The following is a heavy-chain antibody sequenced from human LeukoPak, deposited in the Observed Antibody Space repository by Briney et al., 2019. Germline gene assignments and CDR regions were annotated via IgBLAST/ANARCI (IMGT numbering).Heavy chain of an antibody. V-gene: IGHV3-7*01. J-gene: IGHJ4*02. CDR3: ARDRNYGDYEFDY. CDR2: IKQDGSEK. Sequence: PGGSLRLSCAASGFTFSNYWMSWVRQAPGKGLEWVANIKQDGSEKCYVDSVKGRFTISRDNAKNSLYLQMNSLRAEDTAVYYCARDRNYGDYEFDYWGQGTLVTVSS. D-gene: IGHD4-17*01. CDR1: GFTFSNYW.